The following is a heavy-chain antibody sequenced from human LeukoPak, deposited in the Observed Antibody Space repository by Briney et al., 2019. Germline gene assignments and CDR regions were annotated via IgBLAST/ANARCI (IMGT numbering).Heavy chain of an antibody. CDR2: IYYSGST. J-gene: IGHJ4*02. CDR1: GGSISSGDYY. D-gene: IGHD1-26*01. V-gene: IGHV4-30-4*01. CDR3: ARDRTLVGAYDY. Sequence: PSETLSLTCTVSGGSISSGDYYWSWIRQPPGKGLEWIGYIYYSGSTYYNPSLKSRVTISVDTSKNQFSLKLSSVTAADTAVYYCARDRTLVGAYDYWGQGTLVTVSS.